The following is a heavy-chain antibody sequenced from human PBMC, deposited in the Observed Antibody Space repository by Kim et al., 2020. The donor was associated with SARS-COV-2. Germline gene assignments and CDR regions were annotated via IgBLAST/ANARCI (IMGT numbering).Heavy chain of an antibody. CDR1: GFTFTGYA. CDR2: IDCSDGTT. V-gene: IGHV3-23*01. CDR3: MKGGWGWIWDH. Sequence: GGSLRLSCTTSGFTFTGYAMSWVRQAPGKGLEWVSSIDCSDGTTYYVDSVKGRFTISRDNSKNTLYLQMSNLRADDTAVYYCMKGGWGWIWDHWGQGTLVTVSS. J-gene: IGHJ4*02. D-gene: IGHD2-2*03.